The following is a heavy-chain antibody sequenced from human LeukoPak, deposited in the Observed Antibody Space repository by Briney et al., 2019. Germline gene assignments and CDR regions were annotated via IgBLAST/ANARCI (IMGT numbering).Heavy chain of an antibody. D-gene: IGHD5-18*01. Sequence: PGGSLRLSCAASAFTFSSYGMHWVRQAPGKGLEWVAFIRYDGSNKYYADSVKGRFTISRDNSKNTLYLQMNSLRAEDTAVCYCAKAGYSYGYLDYWGQGTLVTVSS. V-gene: IGHV3-30*02. CDR1: AFTFSSYG. J-gene: IGHJ4*02. CDR3: AKAGYSYGYLDY. CDR2: IRYDGSNK.